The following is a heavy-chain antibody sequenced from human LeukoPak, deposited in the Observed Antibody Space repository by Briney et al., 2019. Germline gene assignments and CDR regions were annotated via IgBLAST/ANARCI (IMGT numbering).Heavy chain of an antibody. CDR2: INPNSGGT. Sequence: GESLKISCKGSGYSFTSYWIGWVRQAPGQGLEWMGWINPNSGGTNYSQKFEGRVTMTRDTSISTAYMELSRLRSDDTAVYYCARGYYGSGSYYNYYYYYMDVWGKGTTVTVSS. V-gene: IGHV1-2*02. CDR3: ARGYYGSGSYYNYYYYYMDV. D-gene: IGHD3-10*01. J-gene: IGHJ6*03. CDR1: GYSFTSYW.